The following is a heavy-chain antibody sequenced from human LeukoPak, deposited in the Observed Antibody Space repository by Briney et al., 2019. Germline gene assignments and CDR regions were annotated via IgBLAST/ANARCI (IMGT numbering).Heavy chain of an antibody. CDR2: IYSGGST. J-gene: IGHJ3*02. Sequence: GGSLRLSCAASGFTVSSNYMNWVRQAPGKGLEWVSVIYSGGSTIYADSVEGRFTISRDNSNNTLYLQMNSLRAEDTAMYYCAREYYDNSGGEDAFDIWGPGTMVTVSS. V-gene: IGHV3-53*01. CDR1: GFTVSSNY. CDR3: AREYYDNSGGEDAFDI. D-gene: IGHD3-22*01.